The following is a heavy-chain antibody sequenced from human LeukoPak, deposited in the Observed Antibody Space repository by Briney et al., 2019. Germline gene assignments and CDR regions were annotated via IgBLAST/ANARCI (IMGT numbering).Heavy chain of an antibody. V-gene: IGHV1-58*01. J-gene: IGHJ4*02. Sequence: GASVKVSGKASGFTFTSSAVQWVRQARGQRLEWIGWIVVGSGNTNYAQKFQERVTITRDMSTSTAYMELSSLRSEDTAVYYCAASPDYYDSSGYSYYFDYWGQGTLVTVSS. CDR3: AASPDYYDSSGYSYYFDY. CDR1: GFTFTSSA. D-gene: IGHD3-22*01. CDR2: IVVGSGNT.